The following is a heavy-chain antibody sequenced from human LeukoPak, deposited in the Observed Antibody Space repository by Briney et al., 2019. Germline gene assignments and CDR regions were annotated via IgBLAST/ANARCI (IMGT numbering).Heavy chain of an antibody. V-gene: IGHV1-18*01. CDR3: ARDLADMVRGVFGY. CDR2: ISAYNGNT. CDR1: GYTFTSYG. J-gene: IGHJ4*02. Sequence: ASVKVSCKASGYTFTSYGISWVRQAPGQGLEWMGWISAYNGNTNYAQKLQGRVTMTTDTSTSTAYMELRSLRSDDAAVYYCARDLADMVRGVFGYWGQGTLVTVSS. D-gene: IGHD3-10*01.